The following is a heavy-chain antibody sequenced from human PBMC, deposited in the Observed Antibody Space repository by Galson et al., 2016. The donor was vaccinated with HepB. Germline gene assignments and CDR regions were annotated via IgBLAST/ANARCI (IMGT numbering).Heavy chain of an antibody. Sequence: VRQAPGKGLEWVANINQDGSENHYLDSVRGRFTISRDNAKNSLYLQMNSLRAEDTAVYLCARAYQYTLDYWGQGTLVTVSS. V-gene: IGHV3-7*04. D-gene: IGHD1-1*01. CDR3: ARAYQYTLDY. J-gene: IGHJ4*02. CDR2: INQDGSEN.